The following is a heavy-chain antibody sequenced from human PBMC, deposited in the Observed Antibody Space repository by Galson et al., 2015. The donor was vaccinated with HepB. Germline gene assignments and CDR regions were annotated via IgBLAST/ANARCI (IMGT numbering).Heavy chain of an antibody. Sequence: LSLTCTVSGGSVSSGSYYWSWIRQPPGKGLEWIGYIYYSGSTNYNPSLKSRVTISVDTSKNQFSLKLSSVTAADTAVYYCARGDSTRAFDIWGQGTMVTVSS. CDR2: IYYSGST. CDR3: ARGDSTRAFDI. D-gene: IGHD2/OR15-2a*01. CDR1: GGSVSSGSYY. J-gene: IGHJ3*02. V-gene: IGHV4-61*01.